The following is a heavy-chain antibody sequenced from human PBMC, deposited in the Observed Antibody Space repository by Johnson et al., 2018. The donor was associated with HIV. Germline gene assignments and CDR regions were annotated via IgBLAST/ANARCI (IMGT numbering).Heavy chain of an antibody. CDR3: AKDLSDSSGYHDAFDI. Sequence: QMQLVESGGGVVQPGRSLRLSCAASGFTFSSYGMHWVRQAPGKGLEWVAVIWYDGSNKYYADSVKGRFTISRDNSKNTLNLQMNSLRAEETDVYYCAKDLSDSSGYHDAFDIWGQGTEVTVSS. CDR1: GFTFSSYG. J-gene: IGHJ3*02. D-gene: IGHD3-22*01. CDR2: IWYDGSNK. V-gene: IGHV3-33*06.